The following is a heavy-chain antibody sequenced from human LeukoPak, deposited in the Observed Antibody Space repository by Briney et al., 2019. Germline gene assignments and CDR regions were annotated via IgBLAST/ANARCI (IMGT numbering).Heavy chain of an antibody. Sequence: GGSLRLSCAASGFTFSGHAMIWVRQAPGKGLEWVSTFGATGNTFYADSVKGRFTISRDNSKNTLFLQMSSLGAEDTAVYYCATFRQSGGVDYWGQGTLVTVSS. CDR3: ATFRQSGGVDY. D-gene: IGHD2-15*01. V-gene: IGHV3-23*01. J-gene: IGHJ4*02. CDR2: FGATGNT. CDR1: GFTFSGHA.